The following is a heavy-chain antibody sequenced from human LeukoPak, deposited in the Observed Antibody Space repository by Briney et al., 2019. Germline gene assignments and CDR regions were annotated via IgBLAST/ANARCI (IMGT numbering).Heavy chain of an antibody. J-gene: IGHJ4*02. CDR1: GGSIDITNY. V-gene: IGHV4-4*03. D-gene: IGHD2-2*01. Sequence: PLTLSLTSCVSGGSIDITNYWSWVRHAPGKVLVWIGEISLSGTTNYNRSLTSRVAMYLDRDNNQLSLSLTSVTAAETAVYYCTRESRPFCPFAYWGQGVLVTVS. CDR2: ISLSGTT. CDR3: TRESRPFCPFAY.